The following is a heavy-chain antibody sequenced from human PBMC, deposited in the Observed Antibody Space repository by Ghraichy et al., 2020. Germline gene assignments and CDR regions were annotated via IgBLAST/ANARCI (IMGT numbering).Heavy chain of an antibody. CDR2: IYYSGST. D-gene: IGHD3-22*01. CDR1: GGSISSSSYY. J-gene: IGHJ3*02. V-gene: IGHV4-39*01. Sequence: SETLSLTCTVSGGSISSSSYYWGWIRQPPGKGLEWIGSIYYSGSTYYNPSLKSRVTISVDTSKNQFSLKLSSVTAADTAVYYCARKYYYDSSGAFDIWGQGTMVTVSS. CDR3: ARKYYYDSSGAFDI.